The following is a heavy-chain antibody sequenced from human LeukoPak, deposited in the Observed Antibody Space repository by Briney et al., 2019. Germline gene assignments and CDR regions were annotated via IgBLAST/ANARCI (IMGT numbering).Heavy chain of an antibody. CDR2: IYTSGST. CDR3: ARHKWARVYYYGSGSYSLFDY. V-gene: IGHV4-61*02. Sequence: PSQTLSLTCTVSGGSISSGSYYWSWIRQPAGKGLEWIGRIYTSGSTNYNPSLKSRVTISVDTSKNQFSLKLSSVTAADTAVYYCARHKWARVYYYGSGSYSLFDYWGQGTLVTVSS. CDR1: GGSISSGSYY. D-gene: IGHD3-10*01. J-gene: IGHJ4*02.